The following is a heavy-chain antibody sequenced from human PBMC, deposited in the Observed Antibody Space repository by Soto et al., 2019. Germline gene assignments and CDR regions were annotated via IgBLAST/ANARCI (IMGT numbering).Heavy chain of an antibody. D-gene: IGHD2-15*01. V-gene: IGHV1-69*02. CDR2: IIPSLGIA. CDR1: GGTFSSYT. J-gene: IGHJ4*02. CDR3: ARGALGYCSGGSCQRPNLYYFDY. Sequence: SLKVSCKASGGTFSSYTISWVRQAPGQGLEWMGRIIPSLGIANYAQKFQGRVTITADKSTSTAYMELSSLRSEDTAVYYCARGALGYCSGGSCQRPNLYYFDYWGQGTLVTVYS.